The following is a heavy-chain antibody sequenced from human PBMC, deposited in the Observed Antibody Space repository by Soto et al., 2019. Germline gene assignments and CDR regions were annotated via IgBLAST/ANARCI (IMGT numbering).Heavy chain of an antibody. Sequence: QVQLVQSGAEVKKPGASVKVSCKASGYTFTSYDISWVRQAPGQGLEWMGWMSTSNGNTNYAQKLQGRVTMTTDTPTSTANMELRSLRPDDTAVYFCARDRNWVDPWGQGTLVTVS. CDR3: ARDRNWVDP. CDR2: MSTSNGNT. CDR1: GYTFTSYD. J-gene: IGHJ5*02. V-gene: IGHV1-18*01.